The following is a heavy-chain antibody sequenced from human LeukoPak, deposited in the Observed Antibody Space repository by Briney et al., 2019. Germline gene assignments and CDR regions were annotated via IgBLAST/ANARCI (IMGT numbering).Heavy chain of an antibody. CDR2: IYPGDSDT. V-gene: IGHV5-51*01. CDR3: ARPGYCSTTSCSAIDY. D-gene: IGHD2-2*01. Sequence: GESLKISCKGSGYIFSTYWIGWVRQMPGKGLEWMGIIYPGDSDTRYSPSFQGQVTISADKSISTAFLHWSSLEASDTAMYYCARPGYCSTTSCSAIDYWGQGTLVTVSS. CDR1: GYIFSTYW. J-gene: IGHJ4*02.